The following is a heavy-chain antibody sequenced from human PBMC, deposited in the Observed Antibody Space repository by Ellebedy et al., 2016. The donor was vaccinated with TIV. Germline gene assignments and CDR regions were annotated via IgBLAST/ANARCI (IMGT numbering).Heavy chain of an antibody. CDR2: IYPGDSDT. Sequence: GESLKISCKGSGYSFTSYWIGWVRQMPGKGLEWRGIIYPGDSDTRYSPSFQGQVTISADKSISTAYLQWSSLKASDTAIYYCARQVYSSRSEQWPADYWGQGTLVTVSS. V-gene: IGHV5-51*01. CDR1: GYSFTSYW. D-gene: IGHD6-19*01. J-gene: IGHJ4*02. CDR3: ARQVYSSRSEQWPADY.